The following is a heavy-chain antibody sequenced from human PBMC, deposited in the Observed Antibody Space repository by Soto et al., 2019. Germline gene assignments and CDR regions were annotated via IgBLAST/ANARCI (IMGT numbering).Heavy chain of an antibody. CDR3: AKDRNYPRDQFHY. CDR1: GFTFSTYA. CDR2: ISANGQGI. Sequence: GWSLRLSCAASGFTFSTYALSWVRQAPGKGLEWVSAISANGQGIYYADSVRGRFTISRDNSKNTIFLHMDSLRAEDTAVYYCAKDRNYPRDQFHYWGQGTLVTVSS. J-gene: IGHJ4*02. V-gene: IGHV3-23*01. D-gene: IGHD1-7*01.